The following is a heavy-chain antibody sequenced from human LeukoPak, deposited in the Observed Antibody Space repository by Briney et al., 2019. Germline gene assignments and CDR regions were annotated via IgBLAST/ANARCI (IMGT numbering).Heavy chain of an antibody. CDR2: ISAYNGNT. V-gene: IGHV1-18*01. J-gene: IGHJ4*02. Sequence: ASVKVSCKASGYTFTSYGISWVRQAPGQGLEWMGWISAYNGNTNYAQKLQGRVTMTTDTSTSTAYMELSSLRSEDTAVYYCARGPPYSGWYKYYFDYWGQGTLVTVSS. CDR1: GYTFTSYG. CDR3: ARGPPYSGWYKYYFDY. D-gene: IGHD6-19*01.